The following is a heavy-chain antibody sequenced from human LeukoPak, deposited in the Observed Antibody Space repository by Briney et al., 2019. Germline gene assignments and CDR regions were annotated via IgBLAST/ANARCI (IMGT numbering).Heavy chain of an antibody. Sequence: GESLKISCQTSGFIFTNYWIGWVRLMPGKGLEWMGIIYPLDSDTRYSPSLQGQVTISADASISTAYLHWSSLKASDTAMYYCAXXXHDYGDRDGFDIWGQGTMVTVSS. V-gene: IGHV5-51*01. CDR3: AXXXHDYGDRDGFDI. J-gene: IGHJ3*02. D-gene: IGHD4-17*01. CDR2: IYPLDSDT. CDR1: GFIFTNYW.